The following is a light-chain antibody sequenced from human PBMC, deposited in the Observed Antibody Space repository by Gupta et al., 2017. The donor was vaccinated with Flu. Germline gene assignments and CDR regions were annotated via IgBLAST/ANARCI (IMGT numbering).Light chain of an antibody. CDR2: EVN. V-gene: IGLV2-14*03. CDR3: SSYTSSNTVDFYV. CDR1: SSDTGDYNF. J-gene: IGLJ1*01. Sequence: QSALTHPPSGPGSPGQSITISCTGSSSDTGDYNFVPWYQQHPGKVPELMIDEVNNRPSGVSDRFFGSKSGNTASLTISGLQAEDEADYYCSSYTSSNTVDFYVFGTGTKVTVL.